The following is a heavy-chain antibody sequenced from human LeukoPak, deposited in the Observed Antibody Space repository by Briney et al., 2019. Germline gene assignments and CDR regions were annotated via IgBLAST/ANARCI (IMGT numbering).Heavy chain of an antibody. D-gene: IGHD1-26*01. Sequence: SGTLSLTCGVSGGSISGTNWWSWVRQPPGQGLEWIGEISLAGQTNYNPSLNGRVTMSLDKSSNQLSLHLTSVTAADTATYYCSRESGPFCPFGYWGQGTLVIVS. CDR2: ISLAGQT. CDR3: SRESGPFCPFGY. J-gene: IGHJ4*02. CDR1: GGSISGTNW. V-gene: IGHV4-4*02.